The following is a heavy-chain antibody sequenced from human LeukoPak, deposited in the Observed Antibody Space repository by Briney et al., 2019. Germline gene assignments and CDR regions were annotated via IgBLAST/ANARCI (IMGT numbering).Heavy chain of an antibody. D-gene: IGHD4-17*01. J-gene: IGHJ3*02. CDR2: IYSGGST. CDR1: GFTFRSYE. V-gene: IGHV3-53*01. CDR3: AKREYCDYVYDAFDI. Sequence: PGGSLRLSCAASGFTFRSYEMTWARQAPGKGLEWVSVIYSGGSTYYADSVKGRFTISRDNSKNTLYLQMNSLRAEDTAVYYCAKREYCDYVYDAFDIWGQGTMVTVSS.